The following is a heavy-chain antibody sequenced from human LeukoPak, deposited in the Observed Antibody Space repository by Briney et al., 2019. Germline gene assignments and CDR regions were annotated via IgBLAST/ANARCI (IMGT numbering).Heavy chain of an antibody. CDR1: GYTFTGYY. CDR3: ARDAIVRDYSNSDF. D-gene: IGHD4-11*01. Sequence: ASVKVSCKASGYTFTGYYMHWVRQAPGQGLEWMGWINPNSGGTNYAQKFQGRVTMTRDTSIRTAYMDLSRLTSDDAAVYYCARDAIVRDYSNSDFWGQGTLVTVSS. CDR2: INPNSGGT. V-gene: IGHV1-2*02. J-gene: IGHJ4*02.